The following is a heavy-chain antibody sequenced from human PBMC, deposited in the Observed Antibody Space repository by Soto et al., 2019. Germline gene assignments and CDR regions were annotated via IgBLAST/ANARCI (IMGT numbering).Heavy chain of an antibody. J-gene: IGHJ6*03. CDR2: IYHSGST. CDR1: GGSISSSNW. D-gene: IGHD2-15*01. CDR3: ARDPHQDIGGHYYYYMDV. Sequence: SETLSLTCAVSGGSISSSNWWSWVRQPPGKGLEWIGEIYHSGSTNYNPSLKSRVTISVDKSKNQFSLKLSSVTAAATAVYYCARDPHQDIGGHYYYYMDVWGKGTTVTVSS. V-gene: IGHV4-4*02.